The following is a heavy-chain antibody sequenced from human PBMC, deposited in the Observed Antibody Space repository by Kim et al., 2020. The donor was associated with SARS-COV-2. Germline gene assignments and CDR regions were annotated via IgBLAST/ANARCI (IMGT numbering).Heavy chain of an antibody. J-gene: IGHJ6*02. CDR2: ISGSGGST. Sequence: GGSLRLSCAASGFTFSSYAMSWVRQAPGKGLEWVSAISGSGGSTYYADSVKGRFTISRDNSKNTLYLQMNSLRAEDTAVYYCAKMKAVSNLLRITMVRGSSRGGMDVWGQGTTVTVSS. CDR1: GFTFSSYA. V-gene: IGHV3-23*01. CDR3: AKMKAVSNLLRITMVRGSSRGGMDV. D-gene: IGHD3-10*01.